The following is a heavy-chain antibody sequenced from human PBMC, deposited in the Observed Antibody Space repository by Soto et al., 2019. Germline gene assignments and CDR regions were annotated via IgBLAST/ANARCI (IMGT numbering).Heavy chain of an antibody. Sequence: SGESLKISCTGFGYTFTTFCISWVLQMPGKGLDWMGRIDPRDSYVNYSPSFQGHVTISLDKSISTAYLQWGSLKASDTAMYYCARLFCSTTTCDSWFDPWGQGTLVTVSS. CDR1: GYTFTTFC. V-gene: IGHV5-10-1*01. J-gene: IGHJ5*02. CDR2: IDPRDSYV. CDR3: ARLFCSTTTCDSWFDP. D-gene: IGHD2-2*01.